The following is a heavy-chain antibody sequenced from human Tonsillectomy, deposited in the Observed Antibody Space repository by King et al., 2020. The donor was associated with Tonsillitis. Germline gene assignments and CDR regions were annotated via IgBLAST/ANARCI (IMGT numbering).Heavy chain of an antibody. Sequence: VQLVESGGGLVQPGGSLRLSCAASGFTFSSYWMSWVRQAPGKGLEWVANINLDGSEQYYVDSVRGRFTISRDNAKNSLYLQMNSLRVEDTALYYCVTSLAARHPDDYWGQGTLVTISS. CDR2: INLDGSEQ. CDR3: VTSLAARHPDDY. CDR1: GFTFSSYW. J-gene: IGHJ4*02. V-gene: IGHV3-7*01. D-gene: IGHD6-6*01.